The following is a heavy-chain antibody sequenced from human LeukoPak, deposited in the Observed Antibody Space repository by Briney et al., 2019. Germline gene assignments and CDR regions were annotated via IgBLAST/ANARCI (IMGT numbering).Heavy chain of an antibody. CDR3: AKDSLSSSSNPDN. CDR2: ITGTGDSA. CDR1: GFTFSDYA. J-gene: IGHJ4*02. Sequence: RGPLTLSCAASGFTFSDYAMCWVRQAPGKGLEWVAAITGTGDSAYYADSVEGRFSISRDSSKNTVYLQMNGLRAEDSAMYFCAKDSLSSSSNPDNWGQGTLVTVSS. D-gene: IGHD6-6*01. V-gene: IGHV3-23*01.